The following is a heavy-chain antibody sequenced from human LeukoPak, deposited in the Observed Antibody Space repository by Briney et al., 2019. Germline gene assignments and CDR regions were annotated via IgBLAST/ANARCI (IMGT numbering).Heavy chain of an antibody. D-gene: IGHD5-18*01. CDR1: GGSISRYY. CDR2: IYYSGST. J-gene: IGHJ4*02. CDR3: ARDGDTAMVGDFFDC. V-gene: IGHV4-59*01. Sequence: SETLSLTCTVSGGSISRYYWSWIRQPPGKGLEWIGYIYYSGSTKYNPSLKSRVTISVDTSKNQFSLKLSSVTAADTAVYYCARDGDTAMVGDFFDCWGQGTLVTVSS.